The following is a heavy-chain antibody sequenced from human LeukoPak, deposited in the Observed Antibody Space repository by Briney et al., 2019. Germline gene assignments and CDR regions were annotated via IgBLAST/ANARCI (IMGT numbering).Heavy chain of an antibody. CDR3: ARDLAGHYYGSGSSFDY. CDR1: GGSISSYY. CDR2: IREDGSEK. D-gene: IGHD3-10*01. Sequence: ETLSLTCTVSGGSISSYYWSWIRQPPGKGLEWVANIREDGSEKYYVDSVKGQFTISRDNAKNSLFLQMDSLRAEDTAVYYCARDLAGHYYGSGSSFDYWGQGTLVTVS. V-gene: IGHV3-7*01. J-gene: IGHJ4*02.